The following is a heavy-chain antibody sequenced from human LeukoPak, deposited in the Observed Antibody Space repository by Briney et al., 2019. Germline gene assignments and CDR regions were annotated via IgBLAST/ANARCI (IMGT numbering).Heavy chain of an antibody. D-gene: IGHD3-10*02. CDR3: ARVCGEYLDY. V-gene: IGHV1-46*01. CDR2: INPSDGST. CDR1: GYTFTDYY. J-gene: IGHJ4*02. Sequence: ASVRVSCKASGYTFTDYYMHWVRQATGQGLEWMGIINPSDGSTNYAQKFQGRVTMTTDTSTSTAYMELRSLRSDDTAVYYCARVCGEYLDYWGQGTLVAVSS.